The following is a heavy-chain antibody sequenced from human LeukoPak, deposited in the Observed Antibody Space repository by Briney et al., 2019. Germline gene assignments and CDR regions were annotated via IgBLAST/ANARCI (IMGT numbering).Heavy chain of an antibody. V-gene: IGHV4-4*07. J-gene: IGHJ3*02. CDR1: GVSISSYY. D-gene: IGHD3-22*01. CDR2: IYTSGST. Sequence: SETLSLTCTVSGVSISSYYWSWLRQPPGKGLEWFGRIYTSGSTNYNPSLKSRVTISVDTSKNHFSLKLSSVTAADTAVYYCARVPIYYYDSSGYLDAFDIWGQGTMVTVSS. CDR3: ARVPIYYYDSSGYLDAFDI.